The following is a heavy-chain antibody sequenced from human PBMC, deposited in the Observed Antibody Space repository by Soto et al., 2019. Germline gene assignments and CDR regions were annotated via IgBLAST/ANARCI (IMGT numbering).Heavy chain of an antibody. CDR1: GGAISGYY. CDR3: ARGQRFSDWFDP. J-gene: IGHJ5*02. Sequence: SETLSLTCTVPGGAISGYYWTWIRQSDGEGLEWIGRIYSSGSTNYNPSLKSRVTISLDTSMNYFSLRLSSVTAADTAVYYCARGQRFSDWFDPWGQGTLVTVSS. CDR2: IYSSGST. V-gene: IGHV4-4*07. D-gene: IGHD3-3*01.